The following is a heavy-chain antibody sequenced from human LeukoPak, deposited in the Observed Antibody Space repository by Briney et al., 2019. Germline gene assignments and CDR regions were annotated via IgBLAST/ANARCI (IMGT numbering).Heavy chain of an antibody. J-gene: IGHJ4*02. Sequence: PGGSLRLSCAASGCSFSSYSMNWVGQAPGKGLEWVSSISSSGSHMYYADSVKGRFTISRDNAKNSLYLQMNSMRAEDTAVYYCARRTFGGVIGFDYWGQGTLVTVSS. V-gene: IGHV3-21*01. D-gene: IGHD3-16*02. CDR1: GCSFSSYS. CDR2: ISSSGSHM. CDR3: ARRTFGGVIGFDY.